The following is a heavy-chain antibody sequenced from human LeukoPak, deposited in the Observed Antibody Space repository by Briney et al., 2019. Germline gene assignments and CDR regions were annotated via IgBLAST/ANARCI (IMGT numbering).Heavy chain of an antibody. CDR1: GFTVSGTY. CDR3: AKDPNPYCSSISCDDAFDI. V-gene: IGHV3-66*01. D-gene: IGHD2-2*01. CDR2: IYSGGNT. J-gene: IGHJ3*02. Sequence: GGSLRLSCAVSGFTVSGTYMSWVRQAPGKGLEWVSVIYSGGNTYYSDSVKGRFAISRDTSKNTLYLQMNSLRAEDTAVYYCAKDPNPYCSSISCDDAFDIWGQGTMVTVSS.